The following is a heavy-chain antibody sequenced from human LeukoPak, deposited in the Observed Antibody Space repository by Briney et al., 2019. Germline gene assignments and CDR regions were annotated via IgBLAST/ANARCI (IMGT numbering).Heavy chain of an antibody. Sequence: PSETLSLTCAVYGGSFSGYYWSWIRQPPGKGLEWIGEINHSGTTNYNPSLKSRVTVSVDTSKNQFSLKLNSVTAADTAVYYCAKDGDSKLHGYYFDYWAREPWSPSPQ. V-gene: IGHV4-34*01. CDR2: INHSGTT. J-gene: IGHJ4*02. CDR3: AKDGDSKLHGYYFDY. CDR1: GGSFSGYY. D-gene: IGHD2-2*03.